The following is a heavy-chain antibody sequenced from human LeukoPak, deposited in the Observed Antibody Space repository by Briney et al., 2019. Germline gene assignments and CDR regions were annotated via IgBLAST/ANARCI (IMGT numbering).Heavy chain of an antibody. V-gene: IGHV5-51*01. CDR1: GYGFTSYW. CDR2: IYPSDSDT. J-gene: IGHJ6*03. Sequence: GESLKISCKGSGYGFTSYWIGWVRQMPGKGLEWMGIIYPSDSDTRYSPSFQGQVTISADKSISTSYLQWSSLKASDTAMYYCARHSPDLIAAAEYDRDRNYYYYYMDVWGKGTTVTVSS. D-gene: IGHD6-13*01. CDR3: ARHSPDLIAAAEYDRDRNYYYYYMDV.